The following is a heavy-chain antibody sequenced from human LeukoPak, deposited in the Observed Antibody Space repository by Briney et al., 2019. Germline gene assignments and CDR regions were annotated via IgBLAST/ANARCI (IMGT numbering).Heavy chain of an antibody. D-gene: IGHD2-15*01. V-gene: IGHV4-30-2*06. CDR1: GGSIIGSGWQ. CDR3: ARGPIGGVVLGTALGYFDP. J-gene: IGHJ5*02. CDR2: IYHSGNT. Sequence: PSETLSLTCAVSGGSIIGSGWQWSWLRQSAGKGLEFIGYIYHSGNTYYSPSLKSRVTISIDRFKNHFSLNLRSLTGADTAVYYCARGPIGGVVLGTALGYFDPWGQGTLVTVSS.